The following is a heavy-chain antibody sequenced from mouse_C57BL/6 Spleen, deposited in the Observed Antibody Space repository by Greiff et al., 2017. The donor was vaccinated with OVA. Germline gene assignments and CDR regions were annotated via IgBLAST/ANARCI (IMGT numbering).Heavy chain of an antibody. V-gene: IGHV1-82*01. CDR3: ARMECYGSSSFSY. J-gene: IGHJ3*01. CDR1: GYAFSSSW. CDR2: IYPGDGDT. Sequence: VQLQESGPELVKPGASVKISCKASGYAFSSSWMNWVKQRPGKGLEWIGRIYPGDGDTNYNGKFKGKATLTADKSSSTAYMQLSSLTSEDSAVYFCARMECYGSSSFSYWGQGTLVTVSA. D-gene: IGHD1-1*01.